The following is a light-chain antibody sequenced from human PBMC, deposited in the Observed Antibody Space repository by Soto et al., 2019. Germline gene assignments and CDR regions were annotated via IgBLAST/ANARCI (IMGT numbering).Light chain of an antibody. Sequence: QSALTQPASVSGSPGQSITISCTGTSSDVGAYDYVSWYQQYPGKTPKVMISEVSNRPSGVSNRFSGSKSGYTASLTISGLQAEDEADYYCSSYTTSSTYVFGSGTQLTVL. CDR3: SSYTTSSTYV. J-gene: IGLJ7*01. CDR1: SSDVGAYDY. CDR2: EVS. V-gene: IGLV2-14*01.